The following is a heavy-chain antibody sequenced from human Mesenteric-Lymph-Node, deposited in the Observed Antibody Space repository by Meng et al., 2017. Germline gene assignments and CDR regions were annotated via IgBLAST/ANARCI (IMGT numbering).Heavy chain of an antibody. Sequence: TRTPTVASEGGPFRGYNWSGTRQPPGKGLDWIGEINQSGSTNYNPSPKRRVTISVDTSKNQFSLKLSSVTAADTAVYYCARITTMVRGVIGYWGQGTLVTVSS. D-gene: IGHD3-10*01. CDR1: GGPFRGYN. CDR2: INQSGST. J-gene: IGHJ4*02. CDR3: ARITTMVRGVIGY. V-gene: IGHV4-34*01.